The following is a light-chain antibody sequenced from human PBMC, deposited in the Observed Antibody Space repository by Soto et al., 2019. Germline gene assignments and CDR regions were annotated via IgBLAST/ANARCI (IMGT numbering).Light chain of an antibody. Sequence: EFVLAQSPGTLSLSPWERATLSCRASQSVSSSYLAWYQQKPGQAPRLLIYGASSRATGIPDRFSGSGSGTDFTLTISRLEPEDFAVYYCQQYGSSVWTFGQGTKVDIK. CDR3: QQYGSSVWT. CDR1: QSVSSSY. CDR2: GAS. J-gene: IGKJ1*01. V-gene: IGKV3-20*01.